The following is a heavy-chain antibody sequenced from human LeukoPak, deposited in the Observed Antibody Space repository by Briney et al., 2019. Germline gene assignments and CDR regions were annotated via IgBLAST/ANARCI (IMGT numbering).Heavy chain of an antibody. D-gene: IGHD6-19*01. CDR2: ISGSGGGT. V-gene: IGHV3-23*01. CDR3: ARDLGYSSGPNY. CDR1: GFTFSSYA. J-gene: IGHJ4*02. Sequence: PGGSLRLSCAASGFTFSSYAMTWVRQAPGKGLEWVSAISGSGGGTYYADSVKGRFTISRDNSKNTLFLQMNSLRAEDTAVYYCARDLGYSSGPNYWGRGTRVTVSS.